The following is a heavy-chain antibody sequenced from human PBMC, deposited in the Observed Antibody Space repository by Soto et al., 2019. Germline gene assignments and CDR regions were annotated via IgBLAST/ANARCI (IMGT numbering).Heavy chain of an antibody. CDR2: VSLSGGST. CDR1: GFTFSSYA. CDR3: AKYHESSSFYYGIFDS. Sequence: GGSLRLSCAASGFTFSSYAMNWVRQAPGKGLEWVSVVSLSGGSTYYADSVKGRFTISRDNSKNTLYLQMNSLRAEDTAVFYCAKYHESSSFYYGIFDSWGQGTPVTVSS. J-gene: IGHJ4*02. D-gene: IGHD3-22*01. V-gene: IGHV3-23*01.